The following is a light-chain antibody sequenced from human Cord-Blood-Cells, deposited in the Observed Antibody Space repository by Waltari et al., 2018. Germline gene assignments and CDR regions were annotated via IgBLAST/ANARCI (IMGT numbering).Light chain of an antibody. CDR3: SSYTSSVYV. J-gene: IGLJ1*01. CDR1: SSDVGGYNY. V-gene: IGLV2-14*01. CDR2: EVS. Sequence: QSALTQPASVSGSPGQSITISCTGTSSDVGGYNYVSWYQQHPGKAPKLMIYEVSNLPSGVSNRFSGSKSGNTASLTISGLQAEDEADYYCSSYTSSVYVFGTGTKVTVL.